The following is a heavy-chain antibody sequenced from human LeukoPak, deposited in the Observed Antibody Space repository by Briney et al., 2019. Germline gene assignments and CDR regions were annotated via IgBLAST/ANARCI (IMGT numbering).Heavy chain of an antibody. Sequence: ASVKVSCKASGYTFSDHHMHWVRQAPGQGLEWVGKITPSDGSTTYTQKFQDRVTMTRDTSTSTVYMELNSLSSEDTALYYCARDTYGSDYWGQGTLVTVSS. CDR1: GYTFSDHH. CDR3: ARDTYGSDY. D-gene: IGHD3-10*01. CDR2: ITPSDGST. V-gene: IGHV1-46*01. J-gene: IGHJ4*02.